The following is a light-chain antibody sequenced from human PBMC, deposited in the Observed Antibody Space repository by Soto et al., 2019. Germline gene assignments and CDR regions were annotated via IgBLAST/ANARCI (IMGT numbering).Light chain of an antibody. Sequence: DIQMTQSPSSLSASVGDRVTITCRASQSISSYLNWYQQKPGKAPKLLIYAASSLRSGVPSRFSGSGSGTGFTLTISRLEPEDFAVYYCQYYYASSPFGRGTKVDIK. J-gene: IGKJ4*01. CDR2: AAS. CDR3: QYYYASSP. V-gene: IGKV1-39*02. CDR1: QSISSY.